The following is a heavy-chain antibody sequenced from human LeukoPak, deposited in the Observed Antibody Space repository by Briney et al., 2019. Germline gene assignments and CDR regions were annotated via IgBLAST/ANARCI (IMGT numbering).Heavy chain of an antibody. CDR2: IYSSGST. CDR1: GGSISSGSYY. V-gene: IGHV4-61*02. J-gene: IGHJ4*02. D-gene: IGHD4/OR15-4a*01. CDR3: ARRAGAYSHPYDY. Sequence: SETLSLTCTVSGGSISSGSYYWSWIRQPAGKGLEWIGRIYSSGSTNYNPSLKSRVTISLDTSKNQFSLKLSSVTAADTAVYYCARRAGAYSHPYDYWGQGTLVTVSS.